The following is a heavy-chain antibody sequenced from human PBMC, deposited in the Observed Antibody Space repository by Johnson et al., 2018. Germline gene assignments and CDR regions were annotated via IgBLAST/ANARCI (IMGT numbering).Heavy chain of an antibody. CDR2: IWYDGSEK. D-gene: IGHD2-15*01. V-gene: IGHV3-33*08. J-gene: IGHJ3*02. CDR3: ARTYFSGGSCYAPLDACDI. Sequence: VQLVESGGGVVQPGRSLRLSCAASGFTFSSYGMHWVRQAPGKGLEWVAVIWYDGSEKYYVDSVKGRFTISRDNAKNSLYLQMSSLRAEDTAVYYCARTYFSGGSCYAPLDACDIWGQGTMVTVSS. CDR1: GFTFSSYG.